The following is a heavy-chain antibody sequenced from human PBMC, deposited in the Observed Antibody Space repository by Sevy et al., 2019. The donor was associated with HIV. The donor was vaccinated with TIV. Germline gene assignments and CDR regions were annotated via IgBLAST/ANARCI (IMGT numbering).Heavy chain of an antibody. D-gene: IGHD3-10*01. CDR1: GFTFSSYA. CDR2: ISGSGVST. CDR3: AKRQGSYYYGSGSPDDAFDI. V-gene: IGHV3-23*01. Sequence: GGSLRLSCAASGFTFSSYAMSWVRQAPGKGLEWVSAISGSGVSTYYADSVKGRFTISRDNSKNTLYLQMNSLRAEDTAVYYCAKRQGSYYYGSGSPDDAFDIWGQGTMVTVSS. J-gene: IGHJ3*02.